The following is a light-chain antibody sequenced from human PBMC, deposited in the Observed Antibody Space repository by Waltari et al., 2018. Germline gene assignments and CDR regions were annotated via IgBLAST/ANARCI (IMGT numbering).Light chain of an antibody. V-gene: IGLV1-40*01. CDR1: SSNMGAHD. Sequence: QSVLTQPPPVSGAPGQRVTISCTGSSSNMGAHDVHWYQQLPGTAPKLLIFGSSYRPSWVPDLFSVSKSCTSASLAISGLQPEDESDYYCQCYDDILSGSVFGGGTKVTVL. J-gene: IGLJ2*01. CDR2: GSS. CDR3: QCYDDILSGSV.